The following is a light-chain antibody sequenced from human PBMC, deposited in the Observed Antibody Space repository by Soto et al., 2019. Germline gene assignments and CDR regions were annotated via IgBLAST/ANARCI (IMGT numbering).Light chain of an antibody. CDR2: AAS. CDR3: QQSLGIPYT. J-gene: IGKJ2*01. Sequence: DIQMTQPPSSLSASVGDRVTITCRASQSITGYLNWYQQKPGKAPKLLIYAASSLQSGFPSRCSGSGAGTEFTRTISRLHREGFATEFCQQSLGIPYTCGQGTRLEPK. CDR1: QSITGY. V-gene: IGKV1-39*01.